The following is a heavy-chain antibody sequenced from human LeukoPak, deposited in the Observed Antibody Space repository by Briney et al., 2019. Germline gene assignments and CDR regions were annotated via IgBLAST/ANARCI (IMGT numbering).Heavy chain of an antibody. V-gene: IGHV4-34*01. CDR3: ARVRQGITGTTFYYYYYGMDV. J-gene: IGHJ6*02. Sequence: SETLSLTCAVYGGSFSGYYWSWIRQPPGKGLEWIGEINHSGSTNYNPSLKSRVTISVDTSRNQFSLKLSSVTAADTAVYYCARVRQGITGTTFYYYYYGMDVWGQGTTVTVSS. CDR2: INHSGST. D-gene: IGHD1-7*01. CDR1: GGSFSGYY.